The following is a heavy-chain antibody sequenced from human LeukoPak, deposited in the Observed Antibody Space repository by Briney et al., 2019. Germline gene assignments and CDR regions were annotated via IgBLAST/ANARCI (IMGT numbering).Heavy chain of an antibody. Sequence: ASVKVSCKASGYTFTSYDINWVRQAPGQGLEWMGIINPSGGSTSYAQKFQGRVTMTRDTSTSTVYMELSSLRSEDTAVYYCAGVKVFGDFWSGYNVWGQGTLVTVSS. CDR3: AGVKVFGDFWSGYNV. V-gene: IGHV1-46*01. D-gene: IGHD3-3*01. J-gene: IGHJ4*02. CDR2: INPSGGST. CDR1: GYTFTSYD.